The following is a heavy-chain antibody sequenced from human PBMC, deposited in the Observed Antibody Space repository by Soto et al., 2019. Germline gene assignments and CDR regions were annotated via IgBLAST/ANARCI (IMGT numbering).Heavy chain of an antibody. CDR3: TKAPYDLWRRCGPDY. D-gene: IGHD3-3*01. J-gene: IGHJ4*02. CDR2: ISWNSGSI. V-gene: IGHV3-9*01. Sequence: PGGSLRLSCAVSGITFEDYAMHWVRQAPGKGLEWVSGISWNSGSIGYADSVKGRLTISRDNAKHSLYLQMNSLRAEDTALYYCTKAPYDLWRRCGPDYWGQGTLVTVSS. CDR1: GITFEDYA.